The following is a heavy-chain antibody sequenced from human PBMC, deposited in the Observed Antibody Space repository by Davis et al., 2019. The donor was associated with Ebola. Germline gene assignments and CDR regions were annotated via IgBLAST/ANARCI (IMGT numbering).Heavy chain of an antibody. CDR3: ARPYCSSTSCYTGYYGMDV. CDR2: ISSSSSYI. V-gene: IGHV3-21*01. Sequence: PGGSLRLSCAASGFTFSSYSMNWVRQAPGKGLEWVSSISSSSSYIYYTDSVKGRFTISRDNAKNSLYLQMNSLRAEDTAVYYCARPYCSSTSCYTGYYGMDVWGQGTTVTVSS. J-gene: IGHJ6*02. D-gene: IGHD2-2*02. CDR1: GFTFSSYS.